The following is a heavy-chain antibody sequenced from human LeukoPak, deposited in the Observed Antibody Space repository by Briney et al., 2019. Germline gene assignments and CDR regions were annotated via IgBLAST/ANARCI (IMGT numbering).Heavy chain of an antibody. CDR3: ARGHSGYSYGTSPYYYYGMDV. J-gene: IGHJ6*02. Sequence: SETLSLTCTVSGGSISSYYWSWIRQPPGKGLEWIGEINHSGSTNYNPSLKSRVTISVDTSKNQFSLKLSSVTAADTAVYYCARGHSGYSYGTSPYYYYGMDVWGQGTTVTVSS. CDR2: INHSGST. D-gene: IGHD5-18*01. V-gene: IGHV4-34*01. CDR1: GGSISSYY.